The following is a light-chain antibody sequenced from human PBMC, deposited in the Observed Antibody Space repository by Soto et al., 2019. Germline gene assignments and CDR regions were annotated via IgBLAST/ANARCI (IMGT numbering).Light chain of an antibody. CDR3: QQYNSYPIT. V-gene: IGKV1-5*01. Sequence: DIQMTQPPSTLSASVGDRVTITCRASQSISSWLAWYQQKPGKXPKXXIYDASNLESGVPSRFSGSGSGTEGTLTISSLQPDDCATYDCQQYNSYPITFGQGTRLEIK. CDR2: DAS. CDR1: QSISSW. J-gene: IGKJ5*01.